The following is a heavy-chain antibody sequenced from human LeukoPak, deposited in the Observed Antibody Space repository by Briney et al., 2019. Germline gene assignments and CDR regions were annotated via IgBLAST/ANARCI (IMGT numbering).Heavy chain of an antibody. V-gene: IGHV4-4*09. D-gene: IGHD1-26*01. CDR3: ARWGLSGDYSYLDY. CDR2: IYTTGST. Sequence: SETLSLTCTVSGGSINNFYWSWNRQPPGKGLEWVGFIYTTGSTNYNPSLKSRVTISVDTSRNQFSLKLTSVTAADTAVYYCARWGLSGDYSYLDYWGQGTLVTVSS. CDR1: GGSINNFY. J-gene: IGHJ4*02.